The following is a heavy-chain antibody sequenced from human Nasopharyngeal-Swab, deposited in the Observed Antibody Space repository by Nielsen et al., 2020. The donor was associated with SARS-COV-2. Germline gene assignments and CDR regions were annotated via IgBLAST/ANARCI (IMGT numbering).Heavy chain of an antibody. CDR3: AREVPYSGHDDAFDI. Sequence: GGSLRLSCAASGLGFSNYEMNWVRQAPGKGLEWIPSISTTTATIYYADSVKGRFTISRDNAKNSLYLQMNSLRAEDTAVYYCAREVPYSGHDDAFDIWGQGTMVTVSA. CDR1: GLGFSNYE. V-gene: IGHV3-48*03. CDR2: ISTTTATI. D-gene: IGHD5-12*01. J-gene: IGHJ3*02.